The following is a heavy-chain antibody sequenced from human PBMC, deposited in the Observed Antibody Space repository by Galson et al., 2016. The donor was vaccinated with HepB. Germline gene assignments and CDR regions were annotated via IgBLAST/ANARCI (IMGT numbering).Heavy chain of an antibody. CDR1: GFSLSTSGMC. J-gene: IGHJ6*02. Sequence: ALVKPTQTLTLTCTFSGFSLSTSGMCVSWIRQPPGKALEWLALIDWDEDKYYSTSLKTRLTISKDTSKNQVVLTMTNMDPVDTATYYCARMKNYYYSMDVWGQGTTVTVSS. CDR2: IDWDEDK. CDR3: ARMKNYYYSMDV. V-gene: IGHV2-70*01.